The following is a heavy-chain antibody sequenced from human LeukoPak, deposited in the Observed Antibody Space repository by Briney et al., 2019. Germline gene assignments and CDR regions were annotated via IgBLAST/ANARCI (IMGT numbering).Heavy chain of an antibody. J-gene: IGHJ4*02. V-gene: IGHV3-23*01. CDR2: ISGSGGST. Sequence: GGSLRLSCAASGFTFSSYAMHWVRQAPVKGLEWVSAISGSGGSTYYADSVKGRFTISRDNSKNTLYLQMNSLRAEDTAVYYCAKDHYYDSSGYAPEWGQGTLVTVSS. D-gene: IGHD3-22*01. CDR1: GFTFSSYA. CDR3: AKDHYYDSSGYAPE.